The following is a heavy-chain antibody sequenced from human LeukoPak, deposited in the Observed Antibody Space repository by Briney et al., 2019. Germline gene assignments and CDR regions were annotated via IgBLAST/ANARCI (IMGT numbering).Heavy chain of an antibody. CDR3: ARGPDYYGSGSYYPDY. Sequence: SETLSLTCIVSGGSISSYYWSWIRQPPGKGLEWIGYIYYRGSTNYNPSLKSRVTISVDTSKNQFSLKLSSVTAADTAVYYCARGPDYYGSGSYYPDYWGQGTLVTVSS. CDR2: IYYRGST. J-gene: IGHJ4*02. D-gene: IGHD3-10*01. V-gene: IGHV4-59*01. CDR1: GGSISSYY.